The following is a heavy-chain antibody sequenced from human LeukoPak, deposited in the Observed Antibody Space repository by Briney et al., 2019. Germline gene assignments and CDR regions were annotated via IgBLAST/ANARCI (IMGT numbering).Heavy chain of an antibody. CDR2: IYYSGST. CDR3: ARGVSPRDWFDP. J-gene: IGHJ5*02. Sequence: SETLSLTCAVYGGSFSGYYWNWFRQPPGKGLEWIGYIYYSGSTNYNPSLKSRVSISVDTSKNQFSLRLTSVTAADTALYYCARGVSPRDWFDPWGQGTLVTVSS. CDR1: GGSFSGYY. V-gene: IGHV4-59*01.